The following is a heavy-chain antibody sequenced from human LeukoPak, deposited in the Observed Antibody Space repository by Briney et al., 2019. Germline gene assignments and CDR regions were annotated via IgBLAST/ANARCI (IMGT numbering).Heavy chain of an antibody. V-gene: IGHV4-31*03. J-gene: IGHJ4*02. D-gene: IGHD4-11*01. CDR1: GDSISSGAYY. Sequence: SETLSLTCTVSGDSISSGAYYWSWIRQHPGKGLVWIGYIYYSGSTYYNPSLKSRVTMSVDTSKNQFSLKLSSVTAADTAVYYCARENSDYSGITFDYWGQGTLVTVSS. CDR3: ARENSDYSGITFDY. CDR2: IYYSGST.